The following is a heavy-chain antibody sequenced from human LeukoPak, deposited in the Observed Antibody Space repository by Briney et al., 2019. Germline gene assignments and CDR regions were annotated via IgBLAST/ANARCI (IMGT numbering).Heavy chain of an antibody. V-gene: IGHV3-23*01. J-gene: IGHJ4*02. CDR1: GFTFSSYG. CDR3: ARDPMYSSSWYRFDY. Sequence: GGTLRLSCAASGFTFSSYGMSWVRRAPGKGLEWVSGISGSGGSTYYADSVKGLFTISRDNSKNTLYLQMNSLRAEDTAVYYCARDPMYSSSWYRFDYWGQGTLVTVSS. D-gene: IGHD6-13*01. CDR2: ISGSGGST.